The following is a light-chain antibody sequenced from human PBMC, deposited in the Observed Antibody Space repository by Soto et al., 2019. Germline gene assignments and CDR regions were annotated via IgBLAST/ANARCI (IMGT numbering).Light chain of an antibody. J-gene: IGKJ1*01. CDR2: GVS. V-gene: IGKV3-20*01. CDR3: QHYGDSSWT. CDR1: QSVSSTL. Sequence: ELVLTQSPVALSLSSGERATLSCRASQSVSSTLVTWYQQKPGQAPRLLIYGVSSRATGIPDRFSGSGSGTDFTLTICRVEPEDFAVYFCQHYGDSSWTFGQGSRVEIK.